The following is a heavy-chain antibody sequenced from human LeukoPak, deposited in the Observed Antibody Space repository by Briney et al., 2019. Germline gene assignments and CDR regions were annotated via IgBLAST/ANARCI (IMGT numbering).Heavy chain of an antibody. CDR2: ISAYNGNT. V-gene: IGHV1-18*01. D-gene: IGHD4-17*01. CDR1: GYTFTSYG. J-gene: IGHJ6*02. Sequence: ASVKVSCKASGYTFTSYGISWVRQAPGQGLEWMGWISAYNGNTNYAQKLQGRVTMTTDTSTSTAYMELRSLRSGDTAVYYCARESSFYGDYINYYYYGMDVWGQGTTVTVSS. CDR3: ARESSFYGDYINYYYYGMDV.